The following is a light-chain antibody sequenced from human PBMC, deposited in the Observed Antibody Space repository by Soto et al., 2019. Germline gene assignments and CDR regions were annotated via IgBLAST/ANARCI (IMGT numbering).Light chain of an antibody. CDR3: QQSYSTTWT. V-gene: IGKV1-39*01. CDR1: QSISSY. J-gene: IGKJ1*01. Sequence: DIQMTQSPYSVSASVGDRVTITCGASQSISSYLNWYQQKPGKAPKLLIYAASSLQSGVPSRFSGSGSETDFTLTISSLQPEDFATYSCQQSYSTTWTFGQGTKVDI. CDR2: AAS.